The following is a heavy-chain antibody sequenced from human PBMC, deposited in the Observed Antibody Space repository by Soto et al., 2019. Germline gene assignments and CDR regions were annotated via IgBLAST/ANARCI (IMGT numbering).Heavy chain of an antibody. CDR3: ARNYDILTGYYRPPPPTFDY. CDR1: GYTFTSYG. D-gene: IGHD3-9*01. V-gene: IGHV1-18*01. J-gene: IGHJ4*02. Sequence: ASVKVSCKASGYTFTSYGISWVRQAPGQGLEWMGWISAYNGNTNYAQKLQGRVTMTTDTSTSTAYMELRSLRSDDPAVYYCARNYDILTGYYRPPPPTFDYWGQGTLVTVSS. CDR2: ISAYNGNT.